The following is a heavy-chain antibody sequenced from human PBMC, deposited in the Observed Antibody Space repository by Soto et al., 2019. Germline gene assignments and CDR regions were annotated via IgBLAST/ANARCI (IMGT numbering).Heavy chain of an antibody. CDR3: ARCFCSVGSCFTCWHFDL. CDR2: SIIEKGDT. V-gene: IGHV1-18*01. Sequence: QVQVVQSGAEVKKPGASVKVACKASGYSFDTFGMSWVRQAPGQGLEWMGWSIIEKGDTNSAQKFQDRVTMPTDTSTSTAYMELRSLTSDDTAVYYCARCFCSVGSCFTCWHFDLWGRGTLVTVSS. CDR1: GYSFDTFG. D-gene: IGHD2-15*01. J-gene: IGHJ2*01.